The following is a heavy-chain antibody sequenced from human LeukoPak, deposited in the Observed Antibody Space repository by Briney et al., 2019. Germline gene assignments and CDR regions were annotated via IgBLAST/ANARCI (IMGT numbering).Heavy chain of an antibody. CDR3: AKAPVDGIVVVPAAME. V-gene: IGHV3-23*01. CDR2: ISGSGGST. Sequence: GGSLRLSCAASGFTFSSYAMSWVRQAPEKGLEWVSAISGSGGSTYHADSVKGRFTISRDNSKNTLYLQMNSLRAEDTAVYYCAKAPVDGIVVVPAAMEWGQGTLVTVSS. J-gene: IGHJ4*02. D-gene: IGHD2-2*01. CDR1: GFTFSSYA.